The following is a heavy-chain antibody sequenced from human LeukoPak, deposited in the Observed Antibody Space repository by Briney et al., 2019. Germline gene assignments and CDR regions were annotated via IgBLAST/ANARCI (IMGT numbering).Heavy chain of an antibody. CDR1: GGSISSSSYY. CDR2: IYYSGST. D-gene: IGHD3-16*01. V-gene: IGHV4-39*02. Sequence: SETLSLTCTVSGGSISSSSYYWGWIRQPPGKGLEWIGSIYYSGSTYYNPSLKSRVTISVDTSKNQFSLKLSPVTAADTAVYYCAREEAGGRAGYWGQGTLVTVSS. J-gene: IGHJ4*02. CDR3: AREEAGGRAGY.